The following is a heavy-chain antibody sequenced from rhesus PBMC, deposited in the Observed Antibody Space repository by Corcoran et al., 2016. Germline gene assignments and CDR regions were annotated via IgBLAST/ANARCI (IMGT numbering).Heavy chain of an antibody. J-gene: IGHJ5-1*01. CDR2: IYGKSAST. V-gene: IGHV4-73*01. CDR3: ARDAEGAFDF. Sequence: VQLQQWGEGLGKPSENLSLTCAVYGGSISGYSYWRWIRQHRGKGLEWIGYIYGKSASTTDNPALKYRVTISKDTSKNQFALKLSSVTAAYTAADYCARDAEGAFDFWGPGVLVTVSS. CDR1: GGSISGYSY.